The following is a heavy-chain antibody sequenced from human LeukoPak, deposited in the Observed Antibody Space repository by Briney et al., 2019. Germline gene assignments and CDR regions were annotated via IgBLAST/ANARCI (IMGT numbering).Heavy chain of an antibody. Sequence: SETLSLTCTVSGGSISSYYWSWIRHPPGKGLELIGYIYYSGSTNYNPSLKSRVTISVDTSKNQFSLKLSSVTAADTAVYYCARQNGYSDAFDIWGQGTMVTVSS. V-gene: IGHV4-59*08. J-gene: IGHJ3*02. CDR2: IYYSGST. D-gene: IGHD5-18*01. CDR3: ARQNGYSDAFDI. CDR1: GGSISSYY.